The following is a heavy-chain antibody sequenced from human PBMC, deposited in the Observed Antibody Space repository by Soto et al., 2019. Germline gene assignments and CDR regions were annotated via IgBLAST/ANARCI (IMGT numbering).Heavy chain of an antibody. Sequence: SETLSLTCAVYGGSFSGYYWSWIRQPPGKGLEWIGEINHSGSTNYNPSLKSRVTISVDTSKNQFSLKLSSVTAADTAVYYCARPTGTKATDVWGQGTTVTVSS. CDR2: INHSGST. V-gene: IGHV4-34*01. CDR3: ARPTGTKATDV. D-gene: IGHD1-7*01. J-gene: IGHJ6*02. CDR1: GGSFSGYY.